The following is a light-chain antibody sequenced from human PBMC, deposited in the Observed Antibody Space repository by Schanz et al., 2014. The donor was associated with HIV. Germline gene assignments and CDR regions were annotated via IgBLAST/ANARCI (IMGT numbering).Light chain of an antibody. Sequence: QSALTQPASVSGAPGQSITLSCTGTSSDIGGYNVVSWYQQHPDKAPKLIIYDVTTRPSGISSRFSGSKSGNTAYLTISGLRSEDEAHYYCAAWDDSLSGQVFGGGTKLTVL. CDR1: SSDIGGYNV. V-gene: IGLV2-14*03. J-gene: IGLJ3*02. CDR2: DVT. CDR3: AAWDDSLSGQV.